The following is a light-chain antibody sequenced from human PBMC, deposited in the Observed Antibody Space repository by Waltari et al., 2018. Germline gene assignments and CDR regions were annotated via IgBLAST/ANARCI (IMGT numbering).Light chain of an antibody. J-gene: IGLJ3*02. Sequence: QSGLTQSPSASGTPGQSVTISCSGGASNLGRYNVSWYQQLPGTAPKLLIYRDDRRPSGVPARFSGSKAVTSASLTISGLRSEDAADYYCAAWDDILTAWVFGGGTKLTVL. CDR3: AAWDDILTAWV. V-gene: IGLV1-47*01. CDR2: RDD. CDR1: ASNLGRYN.